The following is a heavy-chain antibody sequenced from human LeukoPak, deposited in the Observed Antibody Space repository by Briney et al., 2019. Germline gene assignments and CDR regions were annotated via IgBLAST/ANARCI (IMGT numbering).Heavy chain of an antibody. Sequence: SETLSLTCTVSGGSISSSSYYWAWIRQPPGKGLEYIGSYSGSTYYNPSLKSRVTISVDTSKKQFSLKLSSVTAADTAVYYCARFCNYYDSSGYYYGFDPWGQGTLVTVSS. CDR1: GGSISSSSYY. CDR2: YSGST. J-gene: IGHJ5*02. V-gene: IGHV4-39*07. D-gene: IGHD3-22*01. CDR3: ARFCNYYDSSGYYYGFDP.